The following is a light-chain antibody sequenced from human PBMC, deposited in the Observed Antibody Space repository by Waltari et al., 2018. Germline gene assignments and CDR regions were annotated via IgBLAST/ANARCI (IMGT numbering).Light chain of an antibody. CDR1: GPNIGAGCD. CDR2: GST. V-gene: IGLV1-40*01. J-gene: IGLJ2*01. CDR3: QSYDTSLRVV. Sequence: QSVLTQPPSVSGAPGQRVTISCTGSGPNIGAGCDVHWYQQLPRAAPKLLIYGSTSRPLGVPDRFFGSTSGTSASLAITGLQAEDEADYYCQSYDTSLRVVFGGGTKLTVL.